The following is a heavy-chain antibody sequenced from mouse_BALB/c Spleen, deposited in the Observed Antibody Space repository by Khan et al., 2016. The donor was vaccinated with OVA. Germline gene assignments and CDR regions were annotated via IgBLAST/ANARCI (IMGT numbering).Heavy chain of an antibody. J-gene: IGHJ2*01. CDR3: ARTPGYDDSNYFDY. Sequence: EVELVESGGGLVKPGGSLKLSCAASGFTFSNYGMSWVRQTPEKRLEWVATISSGGSYTYYPDSVKGRFTISRDNARNTRYLQMRGLRSEDAAMFYWARTPGYDDSNYFDYWGQGTTLSVSS. D-gene: IGHD2-2*01. CDR1: GFTFSNYG. CDR2: ISSGGSYT. V-gene: IGHV5-9-3*01.